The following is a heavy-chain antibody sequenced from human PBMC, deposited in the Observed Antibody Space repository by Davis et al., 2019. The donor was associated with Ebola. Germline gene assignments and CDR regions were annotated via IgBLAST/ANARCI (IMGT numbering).Heavy chain of an antibody. CDR3: VRGAVTTGAYFYYYMDV. J-gene: IGHJ6*03. D-gene: IGHD4-17*01. V-gene: IGHV3-74*01. CDR2: INSDGSST. CDR1: GFTFSRYW. Sequence: GESLKISCAASGFTFSRYWMHWVRQTPGKGLAWVSRINSDGSSTSYADSVKGRFTISRDNAKNTLYLHMNSLRAEDTAVYYCVRGAVTTGAYFYYYMDVWGKGTTVTVSS.